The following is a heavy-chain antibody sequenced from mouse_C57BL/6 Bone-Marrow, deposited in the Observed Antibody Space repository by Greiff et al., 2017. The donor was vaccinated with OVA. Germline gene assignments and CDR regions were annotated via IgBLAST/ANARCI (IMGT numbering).Heavy chain of an antibody. CDR3: ARYGHYVGYAMDY. V-gene: IGHV1-55*01. CDR1: GYTFTSYW. Sequence: VQLQQPGAELVKPGASVKMSCKASGYTFTSYWITWVKQRPGQGLEWIGDIYPGSGSTKYNEKFKSKATLTVDTSSSTAYMQLSSLTSEDSAVYYCARYGHYVGYAMDYWGQGTSVTVSS. CDR2: IYPGSGST. J-gene: IGHJ4*01. D-gene: IGHD2-1*01.